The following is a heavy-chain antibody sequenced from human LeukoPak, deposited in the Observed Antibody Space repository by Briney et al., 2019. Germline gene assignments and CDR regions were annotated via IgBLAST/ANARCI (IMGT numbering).Heavy chain of an antibody. CDR1: GGSISSHH. V-gene: IGHV4-59*11. Sequence: SETLSLTCTVSGGSISSHHWSWIRQPPGKGLEWIGHFYYSGSTNYTPSLKSRVTISVDTSKNQFSLKLSSVTAADTAVYYCARVWLISSPNDAFDIWAQGTMVTVSS. CDR2: FYYSGST. D-gene: IGHD3-3*01. J-gene: IGHJ3*02. CDR3: ARVWLISSPNDAFDI.